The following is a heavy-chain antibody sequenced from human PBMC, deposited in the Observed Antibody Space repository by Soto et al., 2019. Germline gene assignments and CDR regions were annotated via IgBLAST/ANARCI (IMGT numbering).Heavy chain of an antibody. Sequence: EVQLLESGGGLVQPGGSLRLSCAASGFTFSRYGMSWVRQAPGKGLEWVSAISGSGGSTYYADSVKGRFTISRDNSKNTLYLQMNSLRAEDTAVYYCAKFRSGYYSYFDYWGQGTLVTVSS. D-gene: IGHD3-22*01. V-gene: IGHV3-23*01. J-gene: IGHJ4*02. CDR1: GFTFSRYG. CDR2: ISGSGGST. CDR3: AKFRSGYYSYFDY.